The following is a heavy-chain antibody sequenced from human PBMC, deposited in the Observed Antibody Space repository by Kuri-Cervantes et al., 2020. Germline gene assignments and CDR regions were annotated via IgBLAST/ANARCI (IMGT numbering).Heavy chain of an antibody. J-gene: IGHJ2*01. CDR2: INPSGGST. CDR3: ARDWRGSGDQYPFDL. CDR1: GYTFTSYC. V-gene: IGHV1-46*01. Sequence: ASVKVSCKASGYTFTSYCMHWVRQAPGQGLEWMGIINPSGGSTSYAQKFQGRVTMTRDTSTSTVYMELSSLRSEDTAVYYCARDWRGSGDQYPFDLWGRGTLVTSPQ. D-gene: IGHD6-19*01.